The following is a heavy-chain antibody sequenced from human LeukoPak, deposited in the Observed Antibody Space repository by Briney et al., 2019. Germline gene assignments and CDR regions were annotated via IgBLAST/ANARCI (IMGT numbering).Heavy chain of an antibody. Sequence: PSETLSLNCAVYGGSFSGYYWSWIRQPPGKGLEWIGEINHSGSTNYNPSLKSRVTISVDTSKNQFSLKLSSVTAADTAVYYCARSAIYYYGSGAQLDYWGQGTLVTVSS. CDR3: ARSAIYYYGSGAQLDY. CDR2: INHSGST. J-gene: IGHJ4*02. V-gene: IGHV4-34*01. D-gene: IGHD3-10*01. CDR1: GGSFSGYY.